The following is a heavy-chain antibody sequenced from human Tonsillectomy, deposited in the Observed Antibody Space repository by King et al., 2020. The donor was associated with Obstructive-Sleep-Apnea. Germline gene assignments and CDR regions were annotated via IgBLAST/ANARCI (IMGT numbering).Heavy chain of an antibody. V-gene: IGHV4-30-4*01. CDR3: VSLTEEEAIIDY. CDR2: IYYSGTA. CDR1: GGSISSGVYY. Sequence: VQLQESGPGLVKPSQTLSLTCTVSGGSISSGVYYWSWICQPPGKGLGWIGDIYYSGTAYYNPSLKSRITMSVDTSTNQFSLKLNPVTAADTAVYYCVSLTEEEAIIDYWGQGTLVTVSS. J-gene: IGHJ4*02. D-gene: IGHD7-27*01.